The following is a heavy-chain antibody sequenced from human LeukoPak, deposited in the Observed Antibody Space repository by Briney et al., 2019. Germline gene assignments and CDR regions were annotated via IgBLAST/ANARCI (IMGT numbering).Heavy chain of an antibody. CDR1: GFTVSNKY. CDR3: ARDNFRPDYYDSSGQGVR. V-gene: IGHV3-53*01. J-gene: IGHJ3*01. Sequence: PGGSLRLSCAASGFTVSNKYMTWVRQAPGKGLEWVSLIYSDGRTYYADSVKGRCTISRDNSKNTLYLQMNSLRVEDTAVYYCARDNFRPDYYDSSGQGVRWGQGTMVTVSS. CDR2: IYSDGRT. D-gene: IGHD3-22*01.